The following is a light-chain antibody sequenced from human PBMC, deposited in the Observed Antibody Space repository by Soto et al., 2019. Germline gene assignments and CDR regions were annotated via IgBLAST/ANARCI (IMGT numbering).Light chain of an antibody. J-gene: IGKJ1*01. CDR1: QSVDTTF. V-gene: IGKV3-20*01. CDR2: GAS. Sequence: EIVLTQAPGSLSLSPGQRATLSCRASQSVDTTFFAWYQKTPGQAPRLLIYGASKRATGIPERFSGSGSGKYFTLIISRLEAEDFAVYYCQQYMSSVTFGQGTKVEIK. CDR3: QQYMSSVT.